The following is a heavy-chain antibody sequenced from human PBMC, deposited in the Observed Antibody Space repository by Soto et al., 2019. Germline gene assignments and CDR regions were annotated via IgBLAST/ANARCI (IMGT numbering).Heavy chain of an antibody. J-gene: IGHJ4*02. D-gene: IGHD3-22*01. CDR1: GFPFSSYA. CDR2: ISGSGGST. V-gene: IGHV3-23*01. Sequence: GGSLRLSCAASGFPFSSYAMSWVRQAPGKGLEWVSAISGSGGSTYYADSVKGRFTISRDNSKNTLYLQMNSLRAEDTAVYYCAKDLGSYDRWAPYYFDYWGQGTLVTVSS. CDR3: AKDLGSYDRWAPYYFDY.